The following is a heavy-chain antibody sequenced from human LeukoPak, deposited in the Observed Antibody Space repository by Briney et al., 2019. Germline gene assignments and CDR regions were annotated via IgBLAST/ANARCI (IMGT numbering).Heavy chain of an antibody. CDR3: ARERYCTNGVCYMIDY. Sequence: SETLSLTCAVSADSFSSHYWTWIRQPPGKGLEWIGYISYIGSTNYNPSLKSRVTISIDTSKNQFSLKLSSVTAADTAVYYCARERYCTNGVCYMIDYWGQGTLVTVSS. CDR1: ADSFSSHY. J-gene: IGHJ4*02. V-gene: IGHV4-59*11. D-gene: IGHD2-8*01. CDR2: ISYIGST.